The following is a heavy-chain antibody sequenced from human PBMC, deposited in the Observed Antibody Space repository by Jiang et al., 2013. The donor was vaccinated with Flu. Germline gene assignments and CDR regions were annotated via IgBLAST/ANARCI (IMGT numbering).Heavy chain of an antibody. D-gene: IGHD3-3*01. V-gene: IGHV1-69*01. CDR3: ARVRLRFLDHKDNYYYYMDV. CDR2: IIPIFGTA. Sequence: GAEVKKPGSSVKVSCKASGGTFSSYAISWVRQAPGQGLEWMGGIIPIFGTANYAQKFQGRVTITADESTSTAYMELSSLRSEDTAVYYCARVRLRFLDHKDNYYYYMDVWGKGTTVTVSS. CDR1: GGTFSSYA. J-gene: IGHJ6*03.